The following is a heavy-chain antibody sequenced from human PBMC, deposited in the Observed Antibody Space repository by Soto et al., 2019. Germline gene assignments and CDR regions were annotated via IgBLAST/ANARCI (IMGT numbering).Heavy chain of an antibody. CDR2: IYYSGST. V-gene: IGHV4-59*01. Sequence: ETLSLTCTVSGGSISSYYWSWIRQPPGKGLEWIGYIYYSGSTNYNPSLKSRVTISVDTSKNQFSLKLSSVTAADTAVYYCARLPWALYYYYGMDVWGQGTTVTVSS. CDR1: GGSISSYY. J-gene: IGHJ6*02. CDR3: ARLPWALYYYYGMDV.